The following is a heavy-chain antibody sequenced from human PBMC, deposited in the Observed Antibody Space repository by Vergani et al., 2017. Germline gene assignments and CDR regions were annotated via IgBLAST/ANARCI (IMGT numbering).Heavy chain of an antibody. Sequence: EVQLLESGGGLVQPGGSLRLSCAASGFTFSSYSMNWVRQAPGKGLEWVSYISSSSSTIYYADSVKGRFTISRDNAKNSLYLQMNSLRAEDTAVYYCARDCITGTTDRHVCYYYYGMDVWGQGP. CDR2: ISSSSSTI. J-gene: IGHJ6*02. D-gene: IGHD1-7*01. V-gene: IGHV3-48*01. CDR1: GFTFSSYS. CDR3: ARDCITGTTDRHVCYYYYGMDV.